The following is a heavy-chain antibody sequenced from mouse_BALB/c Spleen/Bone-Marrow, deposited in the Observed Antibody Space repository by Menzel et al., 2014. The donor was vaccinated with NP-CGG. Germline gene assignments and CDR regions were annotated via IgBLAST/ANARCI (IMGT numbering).Heavy chain of an antibody. D-gene: IGHD2-4*01. V-gene: IGHV5-9-2*01. Sequence: EVQLVESGGGLVKSGGSLKLSCAASGFTFSNYGMSWVRQTPEKRLEWVATISGGGSYTFYSDSVKGRFTIPRANAKNNLSLQLSSLRSEDTALYYCARHADYDQTEVSFVYWGQGTLVTVSA. CDR1: GFTFSNYG. CDR3: ARHADYDQTEVSFVY. J-gene: IGHJ3*01. CDR2: ISGGGSYT.